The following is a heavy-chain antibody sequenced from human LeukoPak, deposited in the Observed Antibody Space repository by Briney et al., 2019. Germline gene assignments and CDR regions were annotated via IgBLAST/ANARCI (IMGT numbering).Heavy chain of an antibody. D-gene: IGHD4-17*01. V-gene: IGHV3-23*01. CDR3: ANDYGDYPLGFI. CDR1: GFTFSSYA. J-gene: IGHJ4*02. Sequence: PGGSLRLSCAASGFTFSSYAMSWVRQAPGKGLEWVSAISGSGGSIYYADSVKGRFTISRDNSKNTLYLQMNSLRAEDTAVYYCANDYGDYPLGFIWGQGTLVTVSS. CDR2: ISGSGGSI.